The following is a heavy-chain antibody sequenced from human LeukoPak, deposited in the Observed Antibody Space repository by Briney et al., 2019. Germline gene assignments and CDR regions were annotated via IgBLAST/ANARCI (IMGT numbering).Heavy chain of an antibody. CDR2: ISSSSSYI. CDR3: ARACSSTSCYLQYFQH. D-gene: IGHD2-2*01. Sequence: GGSLRLSCAASGFTFSSYSMNWVRQAPGKGLEWFSSISSSSSYIYYADSVKGRFTISRDDAKNSLYLQMNSLRAEDTAVYYCARACSSTSCYLQYFQHWGQGTLVTVSS. CDR1: GFTFSSYS. J-gene: IGHJ1*01. V-gene: IGHV3-21*01.